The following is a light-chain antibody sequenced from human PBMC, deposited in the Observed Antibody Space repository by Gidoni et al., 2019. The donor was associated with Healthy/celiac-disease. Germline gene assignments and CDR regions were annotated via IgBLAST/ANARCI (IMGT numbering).Light chain of an antibody. CDR2: EVS. V-gene: IGLV2-14*01. Sequence: QSALTQPASVSGSPGQSITISCTGTSSDVGGYHYVAWHQQHPGKAPKLMIYEVSNRPSGVSNRFSGSKSGNTASLTISALQAEDEADYYCSSYTSSSTYVFGTGTKVTVL. J-gene: IGLJ1*01. CDR3: SSYTSSSTYV. CDR1: SSDVGGYHY.